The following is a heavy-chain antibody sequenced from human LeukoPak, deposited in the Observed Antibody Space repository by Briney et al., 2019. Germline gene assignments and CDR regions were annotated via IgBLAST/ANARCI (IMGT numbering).Heavy chain of an antibody. Sequence: TGGSLRLSCAASGFTFSSYAMSWVRQAPGKGLEWVSAIRGSGGSTDYADSVKGRFTISRDNSKNTLYLQMNSLRAEDTAVYYCARQRWLQSITYYFDYWGQGALVTVSS. CDR1: GFTFSSYA. CDR2: IRGSGGST. D-gene: IGHD5-24*01. V-gene: IGHV3-23*01. CDR3: ARQRWLQSITYYFDY. J-gene: IGHJ4*02.